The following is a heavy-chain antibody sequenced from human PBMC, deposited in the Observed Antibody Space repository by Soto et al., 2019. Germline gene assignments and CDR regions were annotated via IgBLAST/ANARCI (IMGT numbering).Heavy chain of an antibody. CDR3: ARGGATDYFDY. J-gene: IGHJ4*02. Sequence: PSETLSLTCAVSGDSISRGGYSWSWIRQPPGKGLEWIGYIYHSGSTYYNPSLKSRVTISVDRSKNQFSLKLSSVTAADTAVYYCARGGATDYFDYWGQGTLVTVSS. V-gene: IGHV4-30-2*01. CDR1: GDSISRGGYS. D-gene: IGHD1-26*01. CDR2: IYHSGST.